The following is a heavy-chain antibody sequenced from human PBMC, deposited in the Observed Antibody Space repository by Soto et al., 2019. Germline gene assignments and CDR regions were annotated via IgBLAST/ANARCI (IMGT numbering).Heavy chain of an antibody. D-gene: IGHD3-3*01. V-gene: IGHV3-9*01. Sequence: PGGSLRLSCAASGFTFDDYAMHWVRQAPGKGLEWVSGITSNSNIIGYAASVKGRFTISRDNGKNSLNLQVNSLRSEDTAMYYCAKGIFGVFIIDYWGQGTLVTVS. CDR3: AKGIFGVFIIDY. J-gene: IGHJ4*02. CDR1: GFTFDDYA. CDR2: ITSNSNII.